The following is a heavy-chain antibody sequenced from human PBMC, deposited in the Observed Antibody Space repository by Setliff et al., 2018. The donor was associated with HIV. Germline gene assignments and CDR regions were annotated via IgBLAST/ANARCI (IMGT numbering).Heavy chain of an antibody. J-gene: IGHJ4*02. CDR1: GGSISSYY. CDR3: ARHVLDYNFWSGYSTQNCFDY. CDR2: IYYSGST. Sequence: SETLSLTCTVSGGSISSYYWSWIRQSPGKGLEWLGYIYYSGSTNYNPSLKSRVTISVDTSKNQFSLKLTSVTAADTAMYFCARHVLDYNFWSGYSTQNCFDYWGQGTLVTVSS. D-gene: IGHD3-3*01. V-gene: IGHV4-59*08.